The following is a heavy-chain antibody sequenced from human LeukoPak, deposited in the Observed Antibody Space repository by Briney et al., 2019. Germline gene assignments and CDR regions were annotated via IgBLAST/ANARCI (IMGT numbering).Heavy chain of an antibody. CDR1: GGSISSGDYY. Sequence: SETLSLTCTVSGGSISSGDYYCSWIRQPPGKGLEWIGYIYYSGSTYYNPSLKSRVTISVDTSKNQFSLKLSSVTAADTAVYYCARDHGGTANYGMDVWGQGTTVTVSS. D-gene: IGHD4-23*01. J-gene: IGHJ6*02. V-gene: IGHV4-30-4*08. CDR3: ARDHGGTANYGMDV. CDR2: IYYSGST.